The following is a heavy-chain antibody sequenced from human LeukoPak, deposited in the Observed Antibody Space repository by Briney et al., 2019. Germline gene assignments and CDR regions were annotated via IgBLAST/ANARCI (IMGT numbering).Heavy chain of an antibody. V-gene: IGHV1-24*01. Sequence: ASVKVSCKVSGYTLTELSMHWVRQAPGKGLEWMGGFDPEDGETIYAQKFQGRVTMTEDTSTDTAYMELSSLRSEDTAVYYCATEFPRIPRYSSSWTQEDYYGMDVWGQGTTVTVPS. CDR1: GYTLTELS. CDR2: FDPEDGET. J-gene: IGHJ6*02. CDR3: ATEFPRIPRYSSSWTQEDYYGMDV. D-gene: IGHD6-13*01.